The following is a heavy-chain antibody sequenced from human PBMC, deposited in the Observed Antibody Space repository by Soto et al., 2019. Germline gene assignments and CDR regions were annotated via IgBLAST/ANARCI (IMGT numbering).Heavy chain of an antibody. CDR3: ATGLGYSSGWTQGVNWFDP. J-gene: IGHJ5*02. V-gene: IGHV1-24*01. CDR2: FDPEDGET. CDR1: GYTLTELS. D-gene: IGHD6-19*01. Sequence: ASVKVSCKVSGYTLTELSMHWVRLATGQGLEWMGGFDPEDGETIYAQKFQGRVTMTEDTSTDTAYMELSSLRSEDTAVYYCATGLGYSSGWTQGVNWFDPWGQGTLVTVSS.